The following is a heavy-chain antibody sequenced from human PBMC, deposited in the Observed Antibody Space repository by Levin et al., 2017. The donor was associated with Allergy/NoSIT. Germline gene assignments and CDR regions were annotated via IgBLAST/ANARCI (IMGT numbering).Heavy chain of an antibody. V-gene: IGHV3-48*02. CDR1: GLTFNGYG. Sequence: GGSLRLSCIASGLTFNGYGMNWVRQAPGKGLEWVSYINSGSNTIYYADSVKGRFTIARDNARNTLYLQMNSLRDDDTAVYYCARVHNFDASGYRALLHLGHGTLVTVSS. J-gene: IGHJ4*01. CDR2: INSGSNTI. CDR3: ARVHNFDASGYRALLH. D-gene: IGHD3-22*01.